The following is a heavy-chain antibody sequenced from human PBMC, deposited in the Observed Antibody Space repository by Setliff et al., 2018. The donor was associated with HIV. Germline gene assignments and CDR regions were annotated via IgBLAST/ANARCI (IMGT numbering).Heavy chain of an antibody. CDR3: AIDSSRGDRLRY. CDR2: NSSSSGTI. V-gene: IGHV3-48*01. D-gene: IGHD2-21*02. CDR1: GFTFNTYS. J-gene: IGHJ4*02. Sequence: PGRSLTPASVGSGFTFNTYSMNWVRQAPGKGLEWVSYNSSSSGTIQHYADPVEGRFTISRDNAKNSLYLKMNSLRAGDTAVYYCAIDSSRGDRLRYWGQGTLVTVSS.